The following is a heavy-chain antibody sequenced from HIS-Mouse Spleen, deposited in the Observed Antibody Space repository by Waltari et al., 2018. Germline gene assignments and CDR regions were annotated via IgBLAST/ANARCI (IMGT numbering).Heavy chain of an antibody. V-gene: IGHV3-30*18. Sequence: QVQLVESGGGVVQPGRSLRLSCAASGFTFSSYGMHWVRQAPGKGLEWVAVISYDGSNKYYADSVKGRFTISRDNSKNTLYLQMNSLRAEDTAVYYCAKDLRQLAPVAPNFQHWGQGTLVTVSS. J-gene: IGHJ1*01. CDR3: AKDLRQLAPVAPNFQH. CDR2: ISYDGSNK. D-gene: IGHD6-13*01. CDR1: GFTFSSYG.